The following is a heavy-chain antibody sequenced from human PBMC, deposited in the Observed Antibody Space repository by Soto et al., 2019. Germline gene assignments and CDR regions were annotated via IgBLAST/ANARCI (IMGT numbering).Heavy chain of an antibody. Sequence: EEQLVESGGGLVKPGGSLRLSCAASGFSFGRYTMNWFRQAPGKGLEWVSQISSGSRDIYYADSVKGRFTISRDNVKNSLFLQMHNLRVEDTAVYYCARDRPFGDVPTDFWGQGTLVTVSP. CDR1: GFSFGRYT. CDR2: ISSGSRDI. J-gene: IGHJ4*02. D-gene: IGHD3-10*01. CDR3: ARDRPFGDVPTDF. V-gene: IGHV3-21*01.